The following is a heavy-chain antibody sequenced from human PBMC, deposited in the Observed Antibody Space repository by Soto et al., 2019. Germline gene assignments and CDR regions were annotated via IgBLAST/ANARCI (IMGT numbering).Heavy chain of an antibody. D-gene: IGHD3-16*01. V-gene: IGHV3-30-3*01. J-gene: IGHJ4*02. CDR1: GFTFSSYA. CDR3: ARAYEGDYFDY. Sequence: GGSLRLSCTASGFTFSSYAMHWVRQAPGKGLEWVAVISYDGSNKYYADSVKGRFTISRDNSKNTLYLQMNSLRAEDTAVYYCARAYEGDYFDYWGQGTLVTVSS. CDR2: ISYDGSNK.